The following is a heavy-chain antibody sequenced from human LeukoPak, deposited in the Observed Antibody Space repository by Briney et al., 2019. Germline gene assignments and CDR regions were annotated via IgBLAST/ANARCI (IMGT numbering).Heavy chain of an antibody. CDR1: GFTFSSYA. V-gene: IGHV3-30-3*01. J-gene: IGHJ4*02. Sequence: GGSLRLSCAASGFTFSSYAMHWVRQAPGKGLEWVAVISYDGSNKYYADSVKGRFTISRDNSKNTLYLQMNSLRAEDTAVYYCAREAYYYGSGSYLRGVFDYWGQGTLVTVSS. D-gene: IGHD3-10*01. CDR3: AREAYYYGSGSYLRGVFDY. CDR2: ISYDGSNK.